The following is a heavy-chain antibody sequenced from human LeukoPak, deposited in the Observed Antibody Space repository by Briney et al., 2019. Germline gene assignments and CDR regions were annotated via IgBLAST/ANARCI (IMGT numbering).Heavy chain of an antibody. CDR2: IIPIFGTA. CDR1: GGTFSSYA. J-gene: IGHJ4*02. CDR3: ARQVWSGYYTXDX. D-gene: IGHD3-3*01. V-gene: IGHV1-69*05. Sequence: SVKVSCKASGGTFSSYAISWVRQAPGQGLEWMGRIIPIFGTANYAQKFQGRVTITTDESTSTAYMELSSLRSEDTAVYYCARQVWSGYYTXDXXGQXXXXTV.